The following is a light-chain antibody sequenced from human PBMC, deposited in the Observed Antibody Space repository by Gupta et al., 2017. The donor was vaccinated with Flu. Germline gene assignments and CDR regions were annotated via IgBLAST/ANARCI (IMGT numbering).Light chain of an antibody. J-gene: IGLJ3*02. CDR2: KNN. CDR1: SSNFGTFD. CDR3: GGWDDSRNGRV. Sequence: SVLPQPPSASGPPGQKVTISCSGSSSNFGTFDVFWYLQVPGAAPQLLIKKNNRRRAGVPERFSGSKSGTSAALAVSGLLAEDEGDYYCGGWDDSRNGRVFGGGTKLTV. V-gene: IGLV1-47*01.